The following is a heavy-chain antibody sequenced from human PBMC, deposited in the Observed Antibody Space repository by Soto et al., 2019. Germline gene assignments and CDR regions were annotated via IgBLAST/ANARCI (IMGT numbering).Heavy chain of an antibody. Sequence: QVQLVESGGGVVQPGRSLRLSCAASGFTFSSYGMHWVRQAPGKGLEWVAVISYDGSNKYYADSVKGRFTISRDNSKNTLYLQMNSLRAEDTAVYYCAKDRIVVMTAIPGGAWGQGTLVTVSS. CDR1: GFTFSSYG. J-gene: IGHJ5*02. CDR3: AKDRIVVMTAIPGGA. V-gene: IGHV3-30*18. CDR2: ISYDGSNK. D-gene: IGHD2-21*02.